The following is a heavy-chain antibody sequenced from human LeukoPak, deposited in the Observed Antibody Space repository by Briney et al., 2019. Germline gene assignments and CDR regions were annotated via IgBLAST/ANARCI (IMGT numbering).Heavy chain of an antibody. CDR3: ARDDASNWSSDFDY. Sequence: GPVKVSCKASGYTFTSYAMHWVRQAPGQRLEWMGWINAGNGNTKYSQKFQGRVTITRDTSASTAYMELSSLRSEDTAVYYCARDDASNWSSDFDYWGQGTLVTVSS. J-gene: IGHJ4*02. V-gene: IGHV1-3*01. CDR2: INAGNGNT. D-gene: IGHD6-13*01. CDR1: GYTFTSYA.